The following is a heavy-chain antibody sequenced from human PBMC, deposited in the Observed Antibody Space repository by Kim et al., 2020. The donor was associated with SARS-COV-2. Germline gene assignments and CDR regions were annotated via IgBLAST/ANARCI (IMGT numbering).Heavy chain of an antibody. CDR1: GVTFSSYA. D-gene: IGHD2-15*01. Sequence: GGSLSLSCAASGVTFSSYAMSWVRQAAGKGLEWVSATSGSGGSTYYADSVKGLFTISRDNSKKKLYLQMNSLRAEDTVVYYCAKDGCRVVVAATCGMYV. V-gene: IGHV3-23*01. J-gene: IGHJ6*01. CDR2: TSGSGGST. CDR3: AKDGCRVVVAATCGMYV.